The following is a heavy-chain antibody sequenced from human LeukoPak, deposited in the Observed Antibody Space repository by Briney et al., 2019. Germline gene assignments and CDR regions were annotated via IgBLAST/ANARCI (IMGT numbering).Heavy chain of an antibody. CDR3: AKDVVGATRSFDY. D-gene: IGHD1-26*01. V-gene: IGHV3-30*04. CDR2: ISYDGSNE. CDR1: GFTFSSYV. J-gene: IGHJ4*02. Sequence: GGSLRLSCAASGFTFSSYVMHWVRQAPGKGLEWVAIISYDGSNEYYADSVKGRFTISRDNSKNTLYLQMNSLRAADTAVYYCAKDVVGATRSFDYWGQGTLVTVSS.